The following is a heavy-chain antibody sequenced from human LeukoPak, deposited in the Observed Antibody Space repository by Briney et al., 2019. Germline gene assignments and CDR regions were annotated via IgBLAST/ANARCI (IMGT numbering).Heavy chain of an antibody. D-gene: IGHD2-15*01. J-gene: IGHJ4*02. CDR3: AKGSLGSCRGVICYSLDY. CDR1: GFAFSSYD. CDR2: IGTAGDT. Sequence: PGGSLRLSCAASGFAFSSYDMHWVRQATGKGLEWVSAIGTAGDTYYADSVKGRFTISRDNSKNTLYPQMNSLRAEDTATYYCAKGSLGSCRGVICYSLDYWGQGSLVTVSS. V-gene: IGHV3-13*04.